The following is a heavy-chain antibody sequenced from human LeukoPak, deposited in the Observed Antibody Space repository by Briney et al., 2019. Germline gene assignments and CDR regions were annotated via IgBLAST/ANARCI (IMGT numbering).Heavy chain of an antibody. J-gene: IGHJ4*02. CDR1: GFTLSDYG. Sequence: GGSLRLSCAVSGFTLSDYGIHWVRQAPGKGLEWVTIISSDGSIKYADSVKGRFTVSRDSSKNTVYLQMNSLRAEDTAVYYCAKEGNRAGTFEWGQGTLVTVSS. D-gene: IGHD1-7*01. CDR2: ISSDGSIK. CDR3: AKEGNRAGTFE. V-gene: IGHV3-33*03.